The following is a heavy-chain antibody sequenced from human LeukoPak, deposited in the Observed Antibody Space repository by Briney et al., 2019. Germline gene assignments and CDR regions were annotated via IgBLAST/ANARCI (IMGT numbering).Heavy chain of an antibody. V-gene: IGHV3-30*03. CDR3: ASGVYYYYYMDV. Sequence: GSLKLSCAASGFTFRSYGMHWGRQAPGKGLEWVAVISYDGSNKYYADSVKGRFTISRDNSKNTLYLQMNSLRAEDTAVYYCASGVYYYYYMDVWGKGTTVTVSS. CDR1: GFTFRSYG. CDR2: ISYDGSNK. D-gene: IGHD3-10*01. J-gene: IGHJ6*03.